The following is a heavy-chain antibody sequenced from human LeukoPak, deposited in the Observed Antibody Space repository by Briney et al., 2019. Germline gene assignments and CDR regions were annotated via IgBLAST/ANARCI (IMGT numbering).Heavy chain of an antibody. CDR3: ARSSSSGWGFRFDP. CDR1: GGSISSYY. V-gene: IGHV4-4*07. Sequence: SETLSLTCTVSGGSISSYYWSWIRQSPGKGLEWIGRIYTSGSTNYNPSLKSRVTISVDTSKNQFSLKLSSVTAADTTVYYCARSSSSGWGFRFDPWGQGTLVTVSS. CDR2: IYTSGST. J-gene: IGHJ5*02. D-gene: IGHD6-19*01.